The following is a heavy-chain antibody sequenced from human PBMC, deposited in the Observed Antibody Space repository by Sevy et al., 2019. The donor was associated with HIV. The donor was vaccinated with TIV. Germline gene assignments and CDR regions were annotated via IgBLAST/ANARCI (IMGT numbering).Heavy chain of an antibody. J-gene: IGHJ6*02. V-gene: IGHV4-30-4*01. CDR3: TRTSMGYYGMDV. D-gene: IGHD2-2*01. CDR2: IYYSGST. Sequence: SETLSLTCTVSGGSISSGDYYWSWIRQPPGKGLEWIGYIYYSGSTYYNPSPKSRGTISVDTSKNQFSLKLSSVTAADTAVYYSTRTSMGYYGMDVRGQGTTVTVSS. CDR1: GGSISSGDYY.